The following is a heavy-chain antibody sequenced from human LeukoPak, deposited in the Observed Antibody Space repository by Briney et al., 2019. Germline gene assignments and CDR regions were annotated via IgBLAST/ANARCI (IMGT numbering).Heavy chain of an antibody. CDR3: ASLVPDDAFDI. CDR2: IYYSGST. J-gene: IGHJ3*02. CDR1: GGSISSSGYY. Sequence: SETLSLTCTVSGGSISSSGYYWGWLRQRPGKGLEWIGCIYYSGSTYYNPSLKSRVTISVDTSKNQFSRKLSSVTAADTAVYYCASLVPDDAFDIWGQGTMVTVSS. V-gene: IGHV4-39*01.